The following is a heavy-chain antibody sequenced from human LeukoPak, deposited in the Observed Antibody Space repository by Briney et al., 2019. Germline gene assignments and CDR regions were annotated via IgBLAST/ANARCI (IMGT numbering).Heavy chain of an antibody. CDR2: VTSGGST. CDR3: AKWAAMTRFDY. CDR1: GFTFSSYA. D-gene: IGHD6-13*01. Sequence: PGGSLRLSCAASGFTFSSYAMTWVRQAPGKGLEWVSGVTSGGSTYYADSVKGRFTISRDNSKNTLYLQMNSLRAEDTAVYFCAKWAAMTRFDYWGQGTLVTVSS. V-gene: IGHV3-23*01. J-gene: IGHJ4*02.